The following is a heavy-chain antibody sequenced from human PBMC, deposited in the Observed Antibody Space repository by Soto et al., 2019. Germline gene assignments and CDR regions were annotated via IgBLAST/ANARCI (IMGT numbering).Heavy chain of an antibody. CDR2: ISAYNGNT. D-gene: IGHD3-9*01. CDR1: GYTFTSYG. Sequence: QVQLVQSGAEVKKPGASVKVSCKASGYTFTSYGLSWVRQAPGQGLEWMGWISAYNGNTNYAQKLQGRVTMTTDTSTSTAYMELRSLRSDDTAVYYCARAAPHFDWLSHLDSWGQGTLVTVSS. J-gene: IGHJ4*02. V-gene: IGHV1-18*01. CDR3: ARAAPHFDWLSHLDS.